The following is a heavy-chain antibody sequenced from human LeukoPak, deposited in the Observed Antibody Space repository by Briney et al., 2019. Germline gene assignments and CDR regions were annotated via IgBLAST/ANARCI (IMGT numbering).Heavy chain of an antibody. CDR1: GGSISSYY. V-gene: IGHV4-59*01. J-gene: IGHJ6*02. CDR2: IYYSGST. Sequence: SETLSLTCTVSGGSISSYYWSWIRQSPGNGLEWIGYIYYSGSTNYNPSLKSRVTISVDTSKNQFSLKLSSVTAADTAVYYCARDRTSGSPHYYYYGMDVWGQGTTVTVSS. CDR3: ARDRTSGSPHYYYYGMDV. D-gene: IGHD1-26*01.